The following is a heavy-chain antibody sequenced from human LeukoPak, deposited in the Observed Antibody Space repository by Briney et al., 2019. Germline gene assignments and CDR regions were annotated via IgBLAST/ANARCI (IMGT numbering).Heavy chain of an antibody. V-gene: IGHV4-4*07. D-gene: IGHD3-10*01. CDR1: GGSISSYY. J-gene: IGHJ6*03. Sequence: SETLSLTCTVSGGSISSYYWSWIRQPAGKGLEWIGRIYTSGSTNYNPSLKSRVTMSVDTSKNQFSLKLSSVTAADTAVYYCARDPYYGSGYYYYYMDVWGKGTTVTVSS. CDR3: ARDPYYGSGYYYYYMDV. CDR2: IYTSGST.